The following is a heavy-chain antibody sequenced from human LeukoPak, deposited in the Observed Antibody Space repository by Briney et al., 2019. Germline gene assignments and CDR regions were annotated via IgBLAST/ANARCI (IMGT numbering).Heavy chain of an antibody. CDR2: IRPDANDG. V-gene: IGHV3-7*01. CDR1: GFTFSHYW. J-gene: IGHJ4*02. CDR3: ARADWGSIDH. D-gene: IGHD7-27*01. Sequence: GGSLRLSCAASGFTFSHYWMAWVRQAPGKGLEWVAIIRPDANDGSYVDSVKGRFTISRDNAKNSLYLQLNSLRAEDTAVYFCARADWGSIDHWGQGALVTVSS.